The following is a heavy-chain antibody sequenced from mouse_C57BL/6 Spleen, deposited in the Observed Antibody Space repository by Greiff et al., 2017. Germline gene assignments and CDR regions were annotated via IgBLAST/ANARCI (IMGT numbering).Heavy chain of an antibody. V-gene: IGHV1-22*01. Sequence: VQLQQSGPELVKPGASVKMSCKASGYTFTDYNMHWVKQSHGKSLEWIGYINPNNGGTSYNQKFKGKATLTVNKSSSTAYMELRSLTSEDSAVYYCARNLLWLRWYVDVWGTGTTVTVSS. CDR1: GYTFTDYN. J-gene: IGHJ1*03. CDR3: ARNLLWLRWYVDV. CDR2: INPNNGGT. D-gene: IGHD2-2*01.